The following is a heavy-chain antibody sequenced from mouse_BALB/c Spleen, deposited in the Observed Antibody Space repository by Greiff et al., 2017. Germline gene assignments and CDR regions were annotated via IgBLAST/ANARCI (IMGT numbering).Heavy chain of an antibody. CDR1: GFTFSSYT. CDR2: ISSGGGNT. V-gene: IGHV5-9*03. J-gene: IGHJ3*01. CDR3: ARTNAWFAY. Sequence: EVKLMESGGGLVKPGGSLKLSCAASGFTFSSYTMSWVRQTPEKRLEWVATISSGGGNTYYPDSVKGRFTISRDNAKNNLYLQMSSLRSEDTALYYCARTNAWFAYWGQGTLVTVSA.